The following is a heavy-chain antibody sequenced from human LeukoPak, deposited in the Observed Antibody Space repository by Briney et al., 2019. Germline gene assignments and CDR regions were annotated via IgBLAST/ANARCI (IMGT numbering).Heavy chain of an antibody. CDR1: GFTFSSYA. CDR2: ISYDGSNK. Sequence: GGSLRLSCAASGFTFSSYAMHWVRQAPGKGLEWVAVISYDGSNKYYADSVKGRFTISRDNSKNTLYLQMNSLRAEDTAVYYCARYCSSTSCQHYWGQGTLVTVSS. J-gene: IGHJ4*02. CDR3: ARYCSSTSCQHY. D-gene: IGHD2-2*01. V-gene: IGHV3-30-3*01.